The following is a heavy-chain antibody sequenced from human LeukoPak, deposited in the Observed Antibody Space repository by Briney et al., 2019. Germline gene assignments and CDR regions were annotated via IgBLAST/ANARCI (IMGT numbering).Heavy chain of an antibody. J-gene: IGHJ4*02. V-gene: IGHV1-24*01. D-gene: IGHD3-16*01. Sequence: ASVKVSCKVSGYTLTELSMHWVRQAPGKGLEWMGGFDPEDGETIYAQKFQGRVTMTEDTSTDTAYMELNSLRSEDTAVYYCATVGALLGDFPFDYWGQGTLVTVSS. CDR3: ATVGALLGDFPFDY. CDR2: FDPEDGET. CDR1: GYTLTELS.